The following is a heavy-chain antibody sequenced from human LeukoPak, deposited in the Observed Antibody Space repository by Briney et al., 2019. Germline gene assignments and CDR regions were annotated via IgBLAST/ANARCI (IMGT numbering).Heavy chain of an antibody. CDR3: ASLGKYYYDSSGLSSV. V-gene: IGHV1-69*13. J-gene: IGHJ4*02. D-gene: IGHD3-22*01. CDR2: IIPIFGTA. Sequence: SVKVSCKASGYTFTSYYMHWVRQAPGQGLEWMGGIIPIFGTANYAQKFQGRVTITADESTSTAYMELSSLRSEDTAVYYCASLGKYYYDSSGLSSVWGQGTLVTVSS. CDR1: GYTFTSYY.